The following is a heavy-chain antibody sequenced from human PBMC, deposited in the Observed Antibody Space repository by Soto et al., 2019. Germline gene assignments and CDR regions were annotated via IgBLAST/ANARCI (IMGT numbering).Heavy chain of an antibody. CDR2: IYPVDSDL. CDR1: GYSFTSYW. Sequence: GQSLKISCNGSGYSFTSYWIGWVRQMPGKGLEWMGIIYPVDSDLRYSPSFPGQVTISAAKPISPAYTQWRNMKGTGPAVYYRASHRPWSIAAAGKDAFDIWGQGTMVTVSS. J-gene: IGHJ3*02. D-gene: IGHD6-13*01. V-gene: IGHV5-51*01. CDR3: ASHRPWSIAAAGKDAFDI.